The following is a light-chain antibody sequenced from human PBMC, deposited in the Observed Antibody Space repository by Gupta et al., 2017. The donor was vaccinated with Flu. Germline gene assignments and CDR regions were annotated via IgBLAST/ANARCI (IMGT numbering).Light chain of an antibody. CDR3: QQSYSSPPYS. J-gene: IGKJ2*03. CDR2: AAS. CDR1: QSISSY. Sequence: DIQMTQSPSSLSASVGDRVTITCRASQSISSYLYWYQQKPGKAPKLLIYAASSLQSGVPSRFSGSGCGRDLSLTISSRQQEDFAAYYCQQSYSSPPYSFGQGTKLEIK. V-gene: IGKV1-39*01.